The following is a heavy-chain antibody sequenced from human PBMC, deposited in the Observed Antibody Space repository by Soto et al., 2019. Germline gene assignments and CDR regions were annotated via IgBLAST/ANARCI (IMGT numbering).Heavy chain of an antibody. Sequence: QVQLVQSGAEVKKPGSSVKVSCKASGGTFSSYRINWVRQAPGQGLEWVGGIVPIYRTADYAQKFQGRVTITADESARTAYMELRSLKSHDTAVYYCARDSGAKLSSSWGQGTLVTVSS. D-gene: IGHD6-13*01. CDR3: ARDSGAKLSSS. CDR1: GGTFSSYR. V-gene: IGHV1-69*01. J-gene: IGHJ4*02. CDR2: IVPIYRTA.